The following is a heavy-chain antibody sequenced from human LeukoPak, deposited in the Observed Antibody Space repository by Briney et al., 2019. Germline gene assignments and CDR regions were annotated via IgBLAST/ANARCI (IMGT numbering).Heavy chain of an antibody. CDR1: GGSISSSSYY. CDR2: IYSGGSS. V-gene: IGHV4-39*07. D-gene: IGHD1-1*01. CDR3: ARDAGHQLSRRNYYAMGV. Sequence: SETLSLTCTVSGGSISSSSYYWGWIRQPPGKELEWIGSIYSGGSSYYNPSLKSRVTISVDTSNNQFSLKVNSVTAADTAVYYCARDAGHQLSRRNYYAMGVWGQGTTVTVSS. J-gene: IGHJ6*02.